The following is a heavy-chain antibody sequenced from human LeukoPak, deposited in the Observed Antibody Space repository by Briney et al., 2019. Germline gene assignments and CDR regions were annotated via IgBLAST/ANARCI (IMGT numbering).Heavy chain of an antibody. V-gene: IGHV3-23*01. Sequence: GGSLRLSCAASGFTFSSYAMSWVRQAPGKGLGWVSAINPTGGSTYYADSVKGRFTISRDNSKNTLYLQMNSLRAEDTAVYFCASAGTHSYFDSWGPGTLVTVSS. CDR2: INPTGGST. J-gene: IGHJ4*02. CDR1: GFTFSSYA. D-gene: IGHD6-13*01. CDR3: ASAGTHSYFDS.